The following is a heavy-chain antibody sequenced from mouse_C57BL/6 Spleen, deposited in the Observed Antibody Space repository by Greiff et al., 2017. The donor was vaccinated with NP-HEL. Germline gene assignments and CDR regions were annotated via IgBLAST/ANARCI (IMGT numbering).Heavy chain of an antibody. D-gene: IGHD4-1*01. CDR3: ARWELGRNFDY. Sequence: VQLQESGAELARPGASVKLSCKASGYTFTSYGISWVKQRTGQGLEWIGEIYPRSGNTYYNEKFKGKATLTADKSSSTAYMELRSLTSEDSAVYFCARWELGRNFDYWGQGTTLTVSS. J-gene: IGHJ2*01. CDR2: IYPRSGNT. V-gene: IGHV1-81*01. CDR1: GYTFTSYG.